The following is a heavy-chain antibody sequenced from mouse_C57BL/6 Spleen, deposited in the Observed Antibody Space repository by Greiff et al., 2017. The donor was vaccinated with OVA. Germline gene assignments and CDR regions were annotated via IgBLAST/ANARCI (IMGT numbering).Heavy chain of an antibody. J-gene: IGHJ2*01. CDR2: IDPNSGGT. Sequence: QVQLQQPGAELVKPGASVKLSCKASGYTFTSYWMHWVKQRPGRGLEWIGRIDPNSGGTKYNEKFKSKATLTVDKPSSTAYMQLSSLTSEDSAVYYCARYYGSSYVGDYCDYWGQGTTLTVSS. CDR3: ARYYGSSYVGDYCDY. D-gene: IGHD1-1*01. CDR1: GYTFTSYW. V-gene: IGHV1-72*01.